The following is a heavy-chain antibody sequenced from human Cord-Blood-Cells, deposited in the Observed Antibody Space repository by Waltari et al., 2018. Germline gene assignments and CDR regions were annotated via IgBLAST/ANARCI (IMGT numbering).Heavy chain of an antibody. D-gene: IGHD6-19*01. CDR2: IYYSGST. CDR1: GGSLSSSSYY. CDR3: ARRGAVAGMDY. J-gene: IGHJ4*02. Sequence: QLQLQESGPGLVKPSETLSLTCTVPGGSLSSSSYYWGWIRQPPGKGLEWIGSIYYSGSTYYNPSLKSRVTISVDTSKNQFSLKLSSVTAADTAVYYCARRGAVAGMDYWGQGTLVTVSS. V-gene: IGHV4-39*07.